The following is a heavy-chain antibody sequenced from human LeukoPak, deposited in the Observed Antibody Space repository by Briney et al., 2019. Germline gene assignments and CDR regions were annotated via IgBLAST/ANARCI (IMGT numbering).Heavy chain of an antibody. CDR1: GFTFSNYW. V-gene: IGHV3-74*01. CDR2: INSDGSST. D-gene: IGHD4-17*01. Sequence: LSLTCAASGFTFSNYWMHWVRQAPGKGLVWVSRINSDGSSTTSADSVKGRFTISRDNAKNTLYLQMNSLRAEDTAVYYCAKGGATVIDYWGQGTLVTVSS. CDR3: AKGGATVIDY. J-gene: IGHJ4*02.